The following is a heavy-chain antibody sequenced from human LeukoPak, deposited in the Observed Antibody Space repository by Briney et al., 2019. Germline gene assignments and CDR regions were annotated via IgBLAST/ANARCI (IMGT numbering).Heavy chain of an antibody. V-gene: IGHV1-69*13. CDR1: GGTFSSYA. Sequence: ASVKVSCKASGGTFSSYAISWVRQAPGQGLEWMGGVIPIFGTANYVQKFQGRVTITADESTSTAYMELSSLRSEDTAVYYCARGYSSFIFDYWGQGTLVTVSS. CDR3: ARGYSSFIFDY. CDR2: VIPIFGTA. D-gene: IGHD6-19*01. J-gene: IGHJ4*02.